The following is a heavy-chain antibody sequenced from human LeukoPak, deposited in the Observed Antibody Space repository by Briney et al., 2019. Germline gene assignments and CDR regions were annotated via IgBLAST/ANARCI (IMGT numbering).Heavy chain of an antibody. CDR3: ARAGSSGWYRFYYYYMDV. Sequence: PGGSLRLSCAASGFTFDDYGMSWVRQASGKGLEWVSGINWNGGSTGYADSVKGRFTISRDNAKNSLYLQMNSLRAEDTALYYCARAGSSGWYRFYYYYMDVWGKGTTVTVSS. J-gene: IGHJ6*03. D-gene: IGHD6-19*01. CDR2: INWNGGST. CDR1: GFTFDDYG. V-gene: IGHV3-20*04.